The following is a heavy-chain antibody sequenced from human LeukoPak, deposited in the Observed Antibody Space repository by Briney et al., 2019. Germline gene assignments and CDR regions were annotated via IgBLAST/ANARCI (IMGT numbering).Heavy chain of an antibody. CDR1: GYTFTSYA. J-gene: IGHJ4*02. D-gene: IGHD6-19*01. CDR3: AREWEAVADLLALDY. CDR2: INAGNGNT. V-gene: IGHV1-3*01. Sequence: WASVNVSCKASGYTFTSYAMHWVRQAPGQRLEWMGWINAGNGNTKYSQKFQGRVTITRDTSASTAYMELSSLRSEGTAVYYCAREWEAVADLLALDYWGQGTLVTVSS.